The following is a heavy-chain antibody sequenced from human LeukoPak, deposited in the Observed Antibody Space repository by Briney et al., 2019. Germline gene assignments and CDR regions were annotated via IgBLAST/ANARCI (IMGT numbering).Heavy chain of an antibody. CDR1: GFTFSRYG. Sequence: PGRSLRLSCAASGFTFSRYGMHWVRQAPGKGLEWVGMIWYDGSNKNYVDSVKGRFTISRDNSKNTLYLQMNSLRAEDTAVYYCAKAPPYKKYFDYWGQGTLVTVSS. D-gene: IGHD1-1*01. CDR2: IWYDGSNK. J-gene: IGHJ4*02. V-gene: IGHV3-33*06. CDR3: AKAPPYKKYFDY.